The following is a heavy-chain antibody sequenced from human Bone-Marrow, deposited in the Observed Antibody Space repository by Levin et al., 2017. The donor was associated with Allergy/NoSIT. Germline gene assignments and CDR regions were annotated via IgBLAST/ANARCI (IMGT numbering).Heavy chain of an antibody. V-gene: IGHV3-30*03. CDR3: ARYGSYTSSRYRYYYGMDV. CDR2: VSYDGSNK. CDR1: GFNFNNYD. Sequence: QHGESLKISCAASGFNFNNYDIHWVRQAPGKGLEWLASVSYDGSNKYYADSVKGRFTISGDNSRYTLYLEMNSLRAEDTGVYYCARYGSYTSSRYRYYYGMDVWGQGTTVTVSS. D-gene: IGHD6-6*01. J-gene: IGHJ6*02.